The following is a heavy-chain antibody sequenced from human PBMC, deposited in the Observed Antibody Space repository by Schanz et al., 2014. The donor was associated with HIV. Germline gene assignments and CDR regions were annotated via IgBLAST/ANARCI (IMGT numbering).Heavy chain of an antibody. J-gene: IGHJ4*02. D-gene: IGHD3-9*01. CDR2: IWYDGSNK. V-gene: IGHV3-30*02. CDR3: AKGRWDDLLTAYFTY. Sequence: QVQLVESGGGVVQPGRSLRLSCAASGFTFSTCGMHWVRQAPGKGLECVAFIWYDGSNKYYADSVKGRFTISRDNSKNTLYLQMNSLRAEDTAMYYCAKGRWDDLLTAYFTYWGQGTLVTVSS. CDR1: GFTFSTCG.